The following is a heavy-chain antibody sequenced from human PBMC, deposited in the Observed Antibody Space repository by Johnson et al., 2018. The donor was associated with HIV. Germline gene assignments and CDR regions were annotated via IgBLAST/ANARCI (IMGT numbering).Heavy chain of an antibody. V-gene: IGHV3-30*02. J-gene: IGHJ3*02. CDR1: GFTFSNAW. D-gene: IGHD6-13*01. CDR2: IRYDGSNK. CDR3: AKSERAAAVPDAFDI. Sequence: QVQLVESGGGLVKPGGSLRLSCAASGFTFSNAWMSWVRQAPGKGLEWVAFIRYDGSNKYYADSVKGRFTISRDNSKNTLYLQMNSLRAEDTAVYYCAKSERAAAVPDAFDIWGQGTMVTVSS.